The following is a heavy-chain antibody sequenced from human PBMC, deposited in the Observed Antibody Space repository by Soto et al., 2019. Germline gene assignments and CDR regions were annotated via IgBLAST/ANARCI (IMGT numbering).Heavy chain of an antibody. CDR3: VRGGSGAPGINSTYYFDY. V-gene: IGHV4-34*01. CDR2: INHSGST. CDR1: GGSFSGYY. D-gene: IGHD1-26*01. Sequence: QVQLQQWGAGLLKPSETLSLTCAVYGGSFSGYYWSWIRQPPGKGLEWIGEINHSGSTNYNPSLKSRVTISVDTSKNQFSLKLSSVTAADTAVYYCVRGGSGAPGINSTYYFDYWGQGTLVTVSS. J-gene: IGHJ4*02.